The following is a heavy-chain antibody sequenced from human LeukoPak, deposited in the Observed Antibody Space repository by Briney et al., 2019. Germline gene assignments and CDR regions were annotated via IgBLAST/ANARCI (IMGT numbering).Heavy chain of an antibody. D-gene: IGHD6-19*01. CDR1: GFTFSSYA. J-gene: IGHJ4*02. CDR2: ISGSGGST. CDR3: ARLGGGWYRFFDY. Sequence: PGRSLRLSCAASGFTFSSYAMSWVHQAPGKGLEWVSAISGSGGSTYYADSVKGRFTISRDNSKNTLYLQMNSLRAEDTAVYYCARLGGGWYRFFDYWGQGTLVTVSS. V-gene: IGHV3-23*01.